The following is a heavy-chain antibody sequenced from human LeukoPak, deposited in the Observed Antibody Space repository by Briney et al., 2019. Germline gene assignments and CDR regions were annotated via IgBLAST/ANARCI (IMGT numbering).Heavy chain of an antibody. V-gene: IGHV4-4*07. CDR1: GGSISSYY. D-gene: IGHD3-22*01. J-gene: IGHJ4*02. Sequence: PSETLSLTCTVPGGSISSYYWSWIRQPAGKGLQWIGRIYTSGSTNCNPSLKSRVTMSVDTSKNQFSLKLSSVTAADTAVYYCAREGYYDSSGYYPENWGQGTLVTVSS. CDR3: AREGYYDSSGYYPEN. CDR2: IYTSGST.